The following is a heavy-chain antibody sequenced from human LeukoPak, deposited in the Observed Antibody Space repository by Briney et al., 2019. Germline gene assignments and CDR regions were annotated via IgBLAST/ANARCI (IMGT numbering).Heavy chain of an antibody. CDR2: IYHSGST. Sequence: SETLSLTCAVSGYSISSGYYWGWIRPPPGKGLEWIGSIYHSGSTYHNPSLKSRVTISVDTSKNQFSLKLSSVTAADTAVYYCARRYCSSTSCYTGFDYWGQGALVTVSS. D-gene: IGHD2-2*02. V-gene: IGHV4-38-2*01. CDR1: GYSISSGYY. J-gene: IGHJ4*02. CDR3: ARRYCSSTSCYTGFDY.